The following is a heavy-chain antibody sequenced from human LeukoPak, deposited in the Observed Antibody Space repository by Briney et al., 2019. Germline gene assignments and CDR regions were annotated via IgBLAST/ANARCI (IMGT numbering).Heavy chain of an antibody. J-gene: IGHJ6*02. D-gene: IGHD6-13*01. CDR3: AKEEDSSWYGYYYYSMDV. CDR1: GFTFSSYG. V-gene: IGHV3-30*02. Sequence: GGSLRLSCAASGFTFSSYGMHWVRQAPGKGLEWVAVIWYDGSNKYYADSVKGRFTISRDNSKNTLYLQMNSLRAEDTAVYYCAKEEDSSWYGYYYYSMDVWGQGTTVTVSS. CDR2: IWYDGSNK.